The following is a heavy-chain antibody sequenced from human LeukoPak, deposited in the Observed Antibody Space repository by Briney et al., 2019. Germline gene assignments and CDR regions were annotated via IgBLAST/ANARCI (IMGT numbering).Heavy chain of an antibody. J-gene: IGHJ1*01. D-gene: IGHD1-26*01. V-gene: IGHV3-30*04. CDR2: ISYDGKNK. CDR1: EFTFSSLA. Sequence: GGSLRLSCAASEFTFSSLAFHWVRQAAGKGLEWVSFISYDGKNKKYTDSVKGRFTISRDDSKNTLYVQMNSLRPEDTAVYYCAREGAYSGTYYPLVYWSEGTLVTVSS. CDR3: AREGAYSGTYYPLVY.